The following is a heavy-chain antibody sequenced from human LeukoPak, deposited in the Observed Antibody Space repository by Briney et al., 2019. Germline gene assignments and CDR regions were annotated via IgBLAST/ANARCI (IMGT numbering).Heavy chain of an antibody. CDR1: GGSISSYY. V-gene: IGHV4-4*09. D-gene: IGHD3-10*01. Sequence: SETLSLTCTVSGGSISSYYWSWIRQPPGKGLEWIGYIYTSGSTNYNPSLKSRVTISVDTSKNQFSLKLSSVTAADTAVYYCARARPRELYYYGSGSYKSNWFDPWGQGTLVTVSS. CDR2: IYTSGST. J-gene: IGHJ5*02. CDR3: ARARPRELYYYGSGSYKSNWFDP.